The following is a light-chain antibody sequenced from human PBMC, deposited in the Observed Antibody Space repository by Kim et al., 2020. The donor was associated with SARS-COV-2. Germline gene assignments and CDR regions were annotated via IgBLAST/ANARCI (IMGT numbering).Light chain of an antibody. J-gene: IGKJ4*01. CDR1: QSLSGNS. Sequence: EIVLTQSPDTLSLSPGERATLSCRASQSLSGNSLAWYQQKSGQAPRLLIYGASNRATGIPDRFSGSGSGTDFTLTISRLEPEDFAVYHCQHYGGSSTFGGGTKVEIK. CDR2: GAS. V-gene: IGKV3-20*01. CDR3: QHYGGSST.